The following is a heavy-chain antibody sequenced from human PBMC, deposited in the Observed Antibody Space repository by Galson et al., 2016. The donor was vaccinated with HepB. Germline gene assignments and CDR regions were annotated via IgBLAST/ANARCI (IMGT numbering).Heavy chain of an antibody. CDR1: GGTFSTYA. D-gene: IGHD5-12*01. V-gene: IGHV1-69*06. CDR3: ARESRGYSGYDRSFYYFDY. Sequence: SVKVSCKASGGTFSTYAISWVRQAPGQGLEWMGGIIPMFGTSIHAQKLQGRVTITADRSTGTTYMELSSLKSEDTAVYFCARESRGYSGYDRSFYYFDYWGQGTLVTVSS. J-gene: IGHJ4*02. CDR2: IIPMFGTS.